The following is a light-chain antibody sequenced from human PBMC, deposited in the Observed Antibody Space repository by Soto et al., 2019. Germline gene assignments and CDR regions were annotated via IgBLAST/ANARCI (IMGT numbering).Light chain of an antibody. CDR3: QQYYSTPYT. J-gene: IGKJ2*01. CDR1: QNVLYSSNNKNY. V-gene: IGKV4-1*01. CDR2: CAS. Sequence: DIVMTQSPDSLAVSLGERATINCKSSQNVLYSSNNKNYLAWYQQKPGQPPKLLIYCASTRESGLPDRFSGSWSGTEFTPTICSVHTEDVAVYYGQQYYSTPYTFGQGTKLEI.